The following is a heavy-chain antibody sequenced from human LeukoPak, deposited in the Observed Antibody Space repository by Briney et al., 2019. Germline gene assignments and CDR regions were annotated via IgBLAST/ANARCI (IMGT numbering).Heavy chain of an antibody. J-gene: IGHJ4*02. Sequence: SETLSLTCTVSGGSISSNYWSWIRQPPGKGLEWIGHIYYSGSTNYNPSLKSRVIISVDTSKNQFSLKLSSVSAADTAVYYCARYYYGSGSWTFDYWGQGTLVTVSA. V-gene: IGHV4-59*01. D-gene: IGHD3-10*01. CDR3: ARYYYGSGSWTFDY. CDR2: IYYSGST. CDR1: GGSISSNY.